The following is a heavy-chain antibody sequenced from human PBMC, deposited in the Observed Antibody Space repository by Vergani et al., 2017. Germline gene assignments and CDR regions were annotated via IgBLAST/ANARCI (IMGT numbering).Heavy chain of an antibody. Sequence: EVQLLESGGGLVQPGGSLRLSCAASGFTFSSYAMSWVRQAPGKGLEWVSAISGSGGSTYYADSVKGRFTISRDNSKNTLYLQMNSLRAEDTAVYYCARDNLEGSLRFLEWLLFDYWGQGTLVTVSS. D-gene: IGHD3-3*01. V-gene: IGHV3-23*01. J-gene: IGHJ4*02. CDR1: GFTFSSYA. CDR3: ARDNLEGSLRFLEWLLFDY. CDR2: ISGSGGST.